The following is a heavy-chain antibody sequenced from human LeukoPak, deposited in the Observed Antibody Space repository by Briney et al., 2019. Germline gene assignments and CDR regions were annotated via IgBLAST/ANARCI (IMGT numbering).Heavy chain of an antibody. Sequence: GASVKVSCKASGGTFSSYTISWVRQAPGQGLEWVGGVIPILRTPNYAQKFQGRVTITADESTTTAYMELSSLRSEDTAVYYCAGGLIRGVIRPHYYYAMDVWGKGTTVTVSS. V-gene: IGHV1-69*13. CDR3: AGGLIRGVIRPHYYYAMDV. J-gene: IGHJ6*04. D-gene: IGHD3-10*01. CDR1: GGTFSSYT. CDR2: VIPILRTP.